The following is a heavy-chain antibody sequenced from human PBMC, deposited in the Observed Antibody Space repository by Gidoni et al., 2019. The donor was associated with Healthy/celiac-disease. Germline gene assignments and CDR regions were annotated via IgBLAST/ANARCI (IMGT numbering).Heavy chain of an antibody. Sequence: QVQLVQSGAEVKKPGSSVKVSCQASGGTFRSYAISWVRQAPGQGLEWMGGIIPIFGTANYAQKFQGRVTITADESTSTAYMELSSLRSEDTAVYYCARASGDTAAYYYYYGMDVWGQGTTVTVSS. CDR3: ARASGDTAAYYYYYGMDV. D-gene: IGHD5-18*01. V-gene: IGHV1-69*01. J-gene: IGHJ6*02. CDR1: GGTFRSYA. CDR2: IIPIFGTA.